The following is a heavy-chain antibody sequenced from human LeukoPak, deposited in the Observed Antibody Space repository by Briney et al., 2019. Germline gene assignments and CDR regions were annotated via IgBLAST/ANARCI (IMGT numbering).Heavy chain of an antibody. CDR1: GFTFSTYS. CDR3: ASAPLVGATTGWFDP. Sequence: GGSLRLSCAASGFTFSTYSMNWVRQAPGKGLEWVSSISRSSDYIYYADSVKGRFTISRDNAKNSLYLQMNSLRAEDTAVYYCASAPLVGATTGWFDPWGQGTLVTISS. V-gene: IGHV3-21*01. D-gene: IGHD1-26*01. CDR2: ISRSSDYI. J-gene: IGHJ5*02.